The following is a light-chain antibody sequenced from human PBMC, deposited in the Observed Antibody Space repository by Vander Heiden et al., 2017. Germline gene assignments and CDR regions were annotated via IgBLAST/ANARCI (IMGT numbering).Light chain of an antibody. CDR1: SSDVGGYNY. V-gene: IGLV2-14*01. CDR2: EVS. J-gene: IGLJ1*01. CDR3: SSYTSSSTLAV. Sequence: QSALTQPASVFGSPGQSITISCTGTSSDVGGYNYVSWYQQHPGKAPKLMIYEVSNRPSGVSNRFSGSKSGNTASLTISGLQAEDEADYYCSSYTSSSTLAVFGTGTKV.